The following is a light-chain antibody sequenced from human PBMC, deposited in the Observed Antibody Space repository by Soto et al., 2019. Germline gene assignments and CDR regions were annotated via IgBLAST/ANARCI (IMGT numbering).Light chain of an antibody. CDR3: ATWDDSPNGPV. CDR2: SNN. Sequence: QSALTQPPSASGTPGQMVTISCSGSSSNIGSNTVNWYQHLPGTAPKLLIYSNNQRPSGVPDRFSGSKSGTSASLAISGLQSEDEADYYCATWDDSPNGPVFGGGTKVTVL. CDR1: SSNIGSNT. J-gene: IGLJ2*01. V-gene: IGLV1-44*01.